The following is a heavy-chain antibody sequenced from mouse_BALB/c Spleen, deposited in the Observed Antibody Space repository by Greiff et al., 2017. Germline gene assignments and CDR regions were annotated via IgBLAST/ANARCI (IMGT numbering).Heavy chain of an antibody. CDR2: IYPSDSYT. CDR3: TRWGTTGFAY. V-gene: IGHV1-69*02. Sequence: VQLQQPGAELVRPGASVKLSCKASGYTFTSYWINWVKQRPGQGLEWIGNIYPSDSYTNYNQKFKGKATLSVDKSSSTAYMQLSSPTSEDSAVYSCTRWGTTGFAYWGQGTLVTVSA. J-gene: IGHJ3*01. D-gene: IGHD2-12*01. CDR1: GYTFTSYW.